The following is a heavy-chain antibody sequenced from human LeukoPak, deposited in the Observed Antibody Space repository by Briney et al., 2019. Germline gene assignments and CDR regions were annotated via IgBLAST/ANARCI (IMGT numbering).Heavy chain of an antibody. CDR3: ARDSVGAIGY. J-gene: IGHJ4*02. CDR1: GGSISSYY. Sequence: SETLSLTCTVSGGSISSYYWGWIRQPPGKGLEWIGSISYRGTTYYNPSLKSRVTISVDTSKNQFSLKLSSVTAADTAVYYCARDSVGAIGYWGQGTLVTVSS. CDR2: ISYRGTT. V-gene: IGHV4-39*02. D-gene: IGHD1-26*01.